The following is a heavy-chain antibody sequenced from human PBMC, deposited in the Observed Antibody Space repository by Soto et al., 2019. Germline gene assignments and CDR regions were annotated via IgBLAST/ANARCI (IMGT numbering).Heavy chain of an antibody. V-gene: IGHV1-8*01. D-gene: IGHD3-22*01. J-gene: IGHJ2*01. Sequence: QVQLVQSGAEVKKPGASVKVSCKASGYTFTSYDINWVRQATGQGLEWMGWMNPNSGNTGYAQKFQGRVTMTRNTSISTAYMELSSLRSEDTAVYYCARGPDTYYYDSSGYPYWYFDLWGRGTLVTVSS. CDR3: ARGPDTYYYDSSGYPYWYFDL. CDR2: MNPNSGNT. CDR1: GYTFTSYD.